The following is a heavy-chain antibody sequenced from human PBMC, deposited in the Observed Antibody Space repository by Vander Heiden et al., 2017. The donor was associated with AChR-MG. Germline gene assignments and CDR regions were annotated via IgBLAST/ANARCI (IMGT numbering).Heavy chain of an antibody. V-gene: IGHV4-39*01. CDR3: ARHGYYDILTGYRKPYYFDY. CDR1: GGSISSSSYY. D-gene: IGHD3-9*01. J-gene: IGHJ4*02. Sequence: PGLVKPSETLSLTCTVSGGSISSSSYYWGWIRQPPGKGLEWIGSIYYSGSTYYNPSLKSRVTISVDTSKNQFSLKLSSVTAADTAVYYCARHGYYDILTGYRKPYYFDYWGQGTLVTVSS. CDR2: IYYSGST.